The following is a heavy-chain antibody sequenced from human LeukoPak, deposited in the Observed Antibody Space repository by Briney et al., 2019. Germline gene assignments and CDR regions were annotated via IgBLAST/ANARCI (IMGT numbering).Heavy chain of an antibody. CDR1: GYRFASYW. D-gene: IGHD2-15*01. J-gene: IGHJ4*02. CDR2: IYSGDSDI. V-gene: IGHV5-51*01. Sequence: GESLKISCKGSGYRFASYWIAWVRRMPGKGLEWMGIIYSGDSDIRYSPSFQGQVTISADKSISSAYLQWSSLEASDTAMYYCARSPGYCSRGHCYSDYLDYWGQGTLVTVSS. CDR3: ARSPGYCSRGHCYSDYLDY.